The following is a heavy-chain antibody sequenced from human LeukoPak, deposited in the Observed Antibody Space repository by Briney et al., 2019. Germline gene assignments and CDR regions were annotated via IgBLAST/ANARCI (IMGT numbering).Heavy chain of an antibody. Sequence: ASVKVSCKASGYTFTSYAMNWVRRAPGQGLEWMGWINTNTGNPTYAQGFTGRFVFSLDTSVSTAYLQISSLKAEDTAVYYCARDKDVLRFLEWLVPPGFDPWGQGTLVTVSS. CDR3: ARDKDVLRFLEWLVPPGFDP. V-gene: IGHV7-4-1*02. D-gene: IGHD3-3*01. CDR2: INTNTGNP. CDR1: GYTFTSYA. J-gene: IGHJ5*02.